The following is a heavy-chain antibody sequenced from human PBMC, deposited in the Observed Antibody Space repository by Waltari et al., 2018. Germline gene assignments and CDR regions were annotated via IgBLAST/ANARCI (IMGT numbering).Heavy chain of an antibody. CDR1: GYDFATYY. CDR2: TNPGDDTT. V-gene: IGHV1-46*01. D-gene: IGHD1-7*01. J-gene: IGHJ4*02. Sequence: QVQLVQSGAELKKPGASVKISCKTSGYDFATYYVFWIRQAPGQGLEWMGVTNPGDDTTSYAPTVRGRVTMTRDMSTTTVYVELSSLKSEDTAVYYCARGLSGSTFRSEYDFWGQGTLVSVSS. CDR3: ARGLSGSTFRSEYDF.